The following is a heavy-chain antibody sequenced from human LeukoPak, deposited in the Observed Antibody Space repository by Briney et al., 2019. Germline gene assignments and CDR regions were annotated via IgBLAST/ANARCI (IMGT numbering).Heavy chain of an antibody. CDR3: AKEYYYYDSSGYFPFDY. CDR2: ISGSGGST. J-gene: IGHJ4*02. V-gene: IGHV3-23*01. Sequence: GGSLRLSCAASGFTLSSYAMSWVRQAPGKGLEWVSAISGSGGSTYYADSVKGRFTISRDNSKNTLYLQMNSLRAEDTAVYYCAKEYYYYDSSGYFPFDYGGQGTLVTVSS. D-gene: IGHD3-22*01. CDR1: GFTLSSYA.